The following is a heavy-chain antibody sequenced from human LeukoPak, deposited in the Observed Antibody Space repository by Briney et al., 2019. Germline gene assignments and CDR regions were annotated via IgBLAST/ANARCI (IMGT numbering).Heavy chain of an antibody. V-gene: IGHV3-30-3*01. CDR2: ISYDGSNK. CDR3: ARGNNWNSTKAFDI. D-gene: IGHD1-1*01. J-gene: IGHJ3*02. Sequence: PGGSLRLSCAASGFTFSSYAMHWVRQAPGKGLEWVAVISYDGSNKYYADSVKGRFTISRDNSKNTLYLQMNSLRAEDTAVYYCARGNNWNSTKAFDIWGQGTMVTVSS. CDR1: GFTFSSYA.